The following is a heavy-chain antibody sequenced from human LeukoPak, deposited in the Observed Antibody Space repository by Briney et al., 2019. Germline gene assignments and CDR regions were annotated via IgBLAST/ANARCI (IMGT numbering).Heavy chain of an antibody. CDR1: GFTFSSSG. D-gene: IGHD1-26*01. V-gene: IGHV3-30*02. CDR2: IRYVGGIK. Sequence: GGSLRLSCAASGFTFSSSGMHWVRQAPGKGLEWVAYIRYVGGIKHHAGSVKGRFTVSRDNSENTLYLQMNSLRPEDTAVYYCTYRASGTARERSEYWGQGTLVTVSS. CDR3: TYRASGTARERSEY. J-gene: IGHJ4*02.